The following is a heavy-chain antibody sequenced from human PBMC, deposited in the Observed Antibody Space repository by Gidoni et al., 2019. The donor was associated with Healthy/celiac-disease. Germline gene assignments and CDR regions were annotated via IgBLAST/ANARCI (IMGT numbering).Heavy chain of an antibody. Sequence: QVQLVQSGAEVKKPGSSVKVSCKASGGTFSSYAISWVRQAPGQGLEWMGGIIPIFGTANYAQKFQGRVTITADESTSTAYMELSSLRSEDTAVYYCARDLSYDFWSGLDGLDYWGQGTLVTVSS. CDR3: ARDLSYDFWSGLDGLDY. J-gene: IGHJ4*02. CDR1: GGTFSSYA. CDR2: IIPIFGTA. V-gene: IGHV1-69*01. D-gene: IGHD3-3*01.